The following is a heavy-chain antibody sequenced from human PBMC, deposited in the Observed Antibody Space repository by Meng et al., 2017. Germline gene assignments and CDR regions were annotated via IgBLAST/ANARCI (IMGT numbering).Heavy chain of an antibody. Sequence: LSLTCAASGFTFSSYAMHWVRQAPGKGLEWVAVISYDGSNKYYADSVKGRFTISRDNSKNTLYLQMNSLRAEDTAVYYCARGVRAPVDYYYYGMDVWGQGTTVTVSS. CDR2: ISYDGSNK. CDR3: ARGVRAPVDYYYYGMDV. D-gene: IGHD6-6*01. CDR1: GFTFSSYA. V-gene: IGHV3-30*04. J-gene: IGHJ6*02.